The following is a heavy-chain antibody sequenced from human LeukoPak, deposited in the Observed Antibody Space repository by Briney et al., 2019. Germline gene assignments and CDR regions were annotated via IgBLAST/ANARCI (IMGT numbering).Heavy chain of an antibody. D-gene: IGHD2/OR15-2a*01. V-gene: IGHV1-18*01. CDR1: GYTFTSYG. J-gene: IGHJ4*02. CDR2: ISAYNGNT. CDR3: ARDRYIVLRGCPDY. Sequence: GASVKVSCKASGYTFTSYGISWVRQAPGQGLEWMGWISAYNGNTNYAQKLQGRVTMTTDTSTSTAYMELRSLRSDDTAVYYCARDRYIVLRGCPDYWGQGTLVTVSS.